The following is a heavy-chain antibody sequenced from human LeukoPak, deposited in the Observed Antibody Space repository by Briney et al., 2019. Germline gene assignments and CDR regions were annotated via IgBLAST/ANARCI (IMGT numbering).Heavy chain of an antibody. V-gene: IGHV1-8*01. CDR1: GYTFTSFD. D-gene: IGHD3-10*01. Sequence: ASVKVSCKASGYTFTSFDINWVRQATGQGLEWMGWMNTNSGKTGYAQTFQGRVTMTRDTSINTAYMELTSLRSDDTAVYYCARESGFYASGRRYWGQGTLVIVSS. CDR2: MNTNSGKT. J-gene: IGHJ4*02. CDR3: ARESGFYASGRRY.